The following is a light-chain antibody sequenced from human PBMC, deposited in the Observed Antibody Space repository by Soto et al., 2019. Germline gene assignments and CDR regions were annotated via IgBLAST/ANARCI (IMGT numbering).Light chain of an antibody. Sequence: IQLTQSPSSLSASVGDRVTITCRASQGISSYLAWYQQKPGKAPKLLISSASTLQSVVPSRFSGSGSGTDFNLTISILQPEDLATYYCQQLNSFLYTFGQGTKLEIK. V-gene: IGKV1-9*01. CDR2: SAS. CDR1: QGISSY. CDR3: QQLNSFLYT. J-gene: IGKJ2*01.